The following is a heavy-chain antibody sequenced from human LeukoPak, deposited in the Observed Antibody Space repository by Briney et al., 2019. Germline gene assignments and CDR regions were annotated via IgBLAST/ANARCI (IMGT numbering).Heavy chain of an antibody. CDR2: IWYDGSNK. J-gene: IGHJ3*02. CDR3: ARDRGSGYAFDI. Sequence: GRSLRLSCAASGFIFSNYGMHWVRQAPGKGVEWGALIWYDGSNKYYADSVKGRFTISRDSSKNTPYLQMNSLRAEDTAVYYCARDRGSGYAFDIWGQGTMVTVSS. V-gene: IGHV3-33*01. CDR1: GFIFSNYG. D-gene: IGHD3-22*01.